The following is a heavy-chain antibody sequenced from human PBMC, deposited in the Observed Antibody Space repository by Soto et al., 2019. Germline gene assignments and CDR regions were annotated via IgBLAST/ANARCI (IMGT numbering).Heavy chain of an antibody. D-gene: IGHD6-19*01. CDR2: ICYDVSNK. J-gene: IGHJ6*02. V-gene: IGHV3-33*01. CDR3: ARDYYSGWHLYYYYRYGMDV. CDR1: GFTFISYG. Sequence: GRSLRLSCAASGFTFISYGMHCVRQAPGKGLEWVGVICYDVSNKYYADSVKGRFTISRDNSKNTLYLQMNSLRAEETAVYYCARDYYSGWHLYYYYRYGMDVWGQGTKVTVSS.